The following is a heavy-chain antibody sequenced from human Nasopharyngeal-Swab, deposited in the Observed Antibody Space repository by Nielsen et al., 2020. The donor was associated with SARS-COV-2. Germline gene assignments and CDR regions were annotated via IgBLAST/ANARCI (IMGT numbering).Heavy chain of an antibody. V-gene: IGHV4-39*01. CDR2: IYYSGRT. Sequence: WIRQPPGKGLEWIGIIYYSGRTDYNPSHKRRVTIYVDTSKNQFSLKLISVTAADTAVYYCARHGRPYSSSWYSNTGQSIDYWGQGTLVTVSS. CDR3: ARHGRPYSSSWYSNTGQSIDY. D-gene: IGHD6-13*01. J-gene: IGHJ4*02.